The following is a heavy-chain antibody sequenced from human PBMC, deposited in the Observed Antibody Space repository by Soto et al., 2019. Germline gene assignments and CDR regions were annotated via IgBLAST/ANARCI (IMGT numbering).Heavy chain of an antibody. J-gene: IGHJ4*02. CDR3: ARDIVHRAALPYWRHQFDY. Sequence: DSLKLSCKASGYTFTSYGISWVRQAPGQGLEWMGWISAYNGNTNYAQKLQGRVTMTTDTSTSTAYMELRSLRSDDTAVYYCARDIVHRAALPYWRHQFDYWGQGYLVTVSS. D-gene: IGHD2-8*01. CDR2: ISAYNGNT. CDR1: GYTFTSYG. V-gene: IGHV1-18*04.